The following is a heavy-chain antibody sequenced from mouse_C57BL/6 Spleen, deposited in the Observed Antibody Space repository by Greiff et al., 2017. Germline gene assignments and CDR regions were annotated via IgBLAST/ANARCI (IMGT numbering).Heavy chain of an antibody. J-gene: IGHJ1*03. V-gene: IGHV1-55*01. CDR2: IYPGSGST. D-gene: IGHD1-1*01. Sequence: QVHVKQPGAELVKPGASVKMSCKASGYTFTSYWITWVKQRPGQGLEWIGDIYPGSGSTNYNEKFKSKATLTVDTSSSTAYMQLSSLTSEDSAVYYCARSIPFYYGSSYWYFDVWGTGTTVTVSS. CDR3: ARSIPFYYGSSYWYFDV. CDR1: GYTFTSYW.